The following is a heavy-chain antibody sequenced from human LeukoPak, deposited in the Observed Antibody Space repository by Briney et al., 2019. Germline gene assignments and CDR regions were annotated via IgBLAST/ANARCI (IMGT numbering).Heavy chain of an antibody. V-gene: IGHV3-30*04. CDR1: GFTFSSYA. CDR3: ARDDFWSGSIDY. Sequence: GGSLRLSCAASGFTFSSYAIHWVRQAPGKGLEWVAVISYDGSTKYNADSVKGRFTISRDNAKNTLYLQMNSLRAEDTAVYYCARDDFWSGSIDYWGQGTLVTVSS. D-gene: IGHD3-3*01. J-gene: IGHJ4*02. CDR2: ISYDGSTK.